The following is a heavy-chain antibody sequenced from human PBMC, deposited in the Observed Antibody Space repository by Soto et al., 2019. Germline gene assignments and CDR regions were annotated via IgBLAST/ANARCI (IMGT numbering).Heavy chain of an antibody. CDR1: GGSISSDDYY. Sequence: QVQLQESGPGRVEPSQTLSLTCSVSGGSISSDDYYWSWIRQYPGKGLEWIGHIYYSGSTYYNPSLTRRLTISVDTSKNQFSLKLSSVTAADTAVYYCATVTDCSHPRCFDFDYWGQAALVTVSS. CDR3: ATVTDCSHPRCFDFDY. CDR2: IYYSGST. V-gene: IGHV4-31*03. J-gene: IGHJ4*02. D-gene: IGHD2-15*01.